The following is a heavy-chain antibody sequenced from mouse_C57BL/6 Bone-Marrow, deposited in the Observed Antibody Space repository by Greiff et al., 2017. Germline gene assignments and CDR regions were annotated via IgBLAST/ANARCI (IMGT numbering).Heavy chain of an antibody. Sequence: VQLQQSGAELMKPGASVKLSCKATGYTFTGYWIEWVKQRPGHGLEWIGEILPGIGSTNYNEKFKGKATFTADTSSNTAYMQLISLTTEYSAIYYCARRAYYGSRHWYFDVWGTGTTVTVSS. V-gene: IGHV1-9*01. J-gene: IGHJ1*03. D-gene: IGHD1-1*01. CDR3: ARRAYYGSRHWYFDV. CDR2: ILPGIGST. CDR1: GYTFTGYW.